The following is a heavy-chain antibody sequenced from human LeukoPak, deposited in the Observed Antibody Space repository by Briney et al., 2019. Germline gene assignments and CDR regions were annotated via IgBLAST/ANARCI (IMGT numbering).Heavy chain of an antibody. CDR3: TRLELARTTWIFDY. CDR1: GFTFSGSA. D-gene: IGHD2-2*03. CDR2: IRDKTKSYAT. V-gene: IGHV3-73*01. J-gene: IGHJ4*02. Sequence: GGSLRLSCVASGFTFSGSAVHWVRQAPGKGLEWVGRIRDKTKSYATAYAASVEGRFTISRDDSKNTAYLQMNSLKIEDTAVYFCTRLELARTTWIFDYWGQGTLVTVSS.